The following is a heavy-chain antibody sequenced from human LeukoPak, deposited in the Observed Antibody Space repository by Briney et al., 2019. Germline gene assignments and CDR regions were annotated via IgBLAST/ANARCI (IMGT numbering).Heavy chain of an antibody. CDR2: ISGSGDTT. J-gene: IGHJ4*02. CDR1: EFTFSNYA. D-gene: IGHD2-15*01. Sequence: GGSLRLSCAASEFTFSNYAMSWVRQAPGKGLEWVSAISGSGDTTYYADSVEGRFTISRDNSKNTLYLQLNSLRAEDTAAYYCAKQTVVRTAYYGYWGQGTLVTVSS. CDR3: AKQTVVRTAYYGY. V-gene: IGHV3-23*01.